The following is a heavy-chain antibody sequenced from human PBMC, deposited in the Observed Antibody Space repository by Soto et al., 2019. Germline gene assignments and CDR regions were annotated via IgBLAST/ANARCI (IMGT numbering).Heavy chain of an antibody. V-gene: IGHV1-18*01. D-gene: IGHD6-13*01. CDR2: ISAYNGNT. CDR1: GYTFTSYG. J-gene: IGHJ4*02. Sequence: QVQLVQSGAEVKKPGASVKVSCKASGYTFTSYGISWVRQAPGQGLEWMGWISAYNGNTNYAQKLKGRVTMTTDTTTRTAYMELRSLRCDDTAVYYCARGWAAAGPFDYWGQGTLVTVSS. CDR3: ARGWAAAGPFDY.